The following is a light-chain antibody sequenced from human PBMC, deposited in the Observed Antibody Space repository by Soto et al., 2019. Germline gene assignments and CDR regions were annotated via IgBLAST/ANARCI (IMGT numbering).Light chain of an antibody. CDR3: QQYNRWPQT. Sequence: DMGVTQSPSTRPRSLGERATLSCRASQSVNSYLAWYQQKAGQAPRLLIYGTSTRASGIPARFSGSGSGTDFTLTISSLQSEAFAAYYCQQYNRWPQTFGQGTKVDIK. CDR2: GTS. V-gene: IGKV3-15*01. J-gene: IGKJ1*01. CDR1: QSVNSY.